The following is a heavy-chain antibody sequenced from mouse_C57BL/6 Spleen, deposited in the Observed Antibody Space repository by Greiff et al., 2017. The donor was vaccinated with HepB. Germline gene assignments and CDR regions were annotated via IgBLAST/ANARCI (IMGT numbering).Heavy chain of an antibody. V-gene: IGHV10-1*01. J-gene: IGHJ1*03. CDR3: VRQRGDGYYLWYFDV. CDR2: IRSKSNNYAT. CDR1: GFSFNTYA. D-gene: IGHD2-3*01. Sequence: EVQLVESGGGLVQPKGSLKLSCAASGFSFNTYAMNWVRQAPGKGLEWVARIRSKSNNYATYYADSVKDRFTISRDDSESMLYLQMNNLKTEDTAMYYCVRQRGDGYYLWYFDVWGTGTTVTVSS.